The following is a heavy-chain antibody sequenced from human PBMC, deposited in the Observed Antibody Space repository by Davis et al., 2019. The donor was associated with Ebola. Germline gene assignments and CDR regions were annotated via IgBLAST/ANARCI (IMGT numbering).Heavy chain of an antibody. J-gene: IGHJ6*02. CDR3: ARGGRDTPYGMDV. CDR1: GYTFNDFG. V-gene: IGHV1-18*01. Sequence: ASVKVSCKASGYTFNDFGISWVRQAPGQGLEWMGWISGYNGDSSYLQKLQDRVTMTTDTSTNTASMELRSLRSDDTAVYYCARGGRDTPYGMDVWGQGTTVTVSS. CDR2: ISGYNGDS. D-gene: IGHD3-16*01.